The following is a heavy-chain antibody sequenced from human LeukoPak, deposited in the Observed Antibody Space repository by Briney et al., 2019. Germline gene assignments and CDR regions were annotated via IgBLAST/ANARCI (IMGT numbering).Heavy chain of an antibody. CDR3: ARRYSSGKQNWFDP. Sequence: KPSETLSLTCTVSGGSISSYYWSWIRQPPGKGLEWIGYIYYSGSTNYNPSLKSRVTISVDTSKNQFSLKLSSVTAADTAVYYCARRYSSGKQNWFDPWGQGTLVTVSS. CDR1: GGSISSYY. J-gene: IGHJ5*02. V-gene: IGHV4-59*01. D-gene: IGHD6-19*01. CDR2: IYYSGST.